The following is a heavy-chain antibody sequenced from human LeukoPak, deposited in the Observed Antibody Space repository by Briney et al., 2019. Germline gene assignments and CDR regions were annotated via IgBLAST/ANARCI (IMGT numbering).Heavy chain of an antibody. CDR3: ARVSNHDISGYSTFPVDY. D-gene: IGHD3-22*01. J-gene: IGHJ4*02. V-gene: IGHV4-30-4*01. Sequence: SQTPSLTSTVSGGSIIRGDYYWSWIRQPPGKCLELIGYIYYSGSTYYNPSLKTRVTMSVDTSKSQLSLRLGSVTAAETAMYYCARVSNHDISGYSTFPVDYWGQGTLVTVSS. CDR1: GGSIIRGDYY. CDR2: IYYSGST.